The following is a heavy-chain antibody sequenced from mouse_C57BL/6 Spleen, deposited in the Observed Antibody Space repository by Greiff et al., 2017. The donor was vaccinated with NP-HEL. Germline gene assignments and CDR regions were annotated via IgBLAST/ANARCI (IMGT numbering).Heavy chain of an antibody. D-gene: IGHD4-1*01. Sequence: EVKLMESGGGLVKPGGSLKLSCAASGFTFSSYAMSWVRQTPEKRLEWVATISDGGSYTYYPDNVKGRFTISRDNAKNNLYLQMSHLKSEDTAMYYCARERLTGTFAYWGQGTLVTVSA. J-gene: IGHJ3*01. CDR3: ARERLTGTFAY. CDR1: GFTFSSYA. CDR2: ISDGGSYT. V-gene: IGHV5-4*01.